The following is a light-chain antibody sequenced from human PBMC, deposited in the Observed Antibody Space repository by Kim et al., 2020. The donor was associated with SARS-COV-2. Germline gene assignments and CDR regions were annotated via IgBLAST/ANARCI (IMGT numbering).Light chain of an antibody. CDR2: DAS. CDR1: QSVDNW. V-gene: IGKV1-5*01. Sequence: DIQVTQSPSTVSASVGDRVTITCRASQSVDNWVAWYQQKSGKAPKLLIFDASTLESGVPSRFSGSGSGTEFTLTISRLDPDDFATYYCQQYDTKRTFGQGTKVDSK. CDR3: QQYDTKRT. J-gene: IGKJ1*01.